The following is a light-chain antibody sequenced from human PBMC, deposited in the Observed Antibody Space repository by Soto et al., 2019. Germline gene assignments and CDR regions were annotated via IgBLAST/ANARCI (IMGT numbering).Light chain of an antibody. CDR1: QSVSSTY. CDR2: GAS. J-gene: IGKJ4*01. V-gene: IGKV3-20*01. CDR3: QQYESSPTT. Sequence: EIVLTQSPGTLSLSPGERATLSCRASQSVSSTYLAWYQQKPGQAPRLLIYGASSRATGIPDRFSGCGSGTDFTLTISRLEPEDFAVYYCQQYESSPTTFGGGPRWRSN.